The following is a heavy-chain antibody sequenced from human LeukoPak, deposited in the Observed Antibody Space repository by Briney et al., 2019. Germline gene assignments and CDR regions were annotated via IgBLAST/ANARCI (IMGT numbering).Heavy chain of an antibody. V-gene: IGHV4-34*01. J-gene: IGHJ4*02. CDR3: ARSHDYVWGSYRYTSGSFDY. Sequence: KTSETLSLTCAVYGGSFSGYYWSWIRQPPGKGLEWIGEINHSGSTNYNPSLKSRVTISVDTSKNQFSLKLSSVTAADTAVYYCARSHDYVWGSYRYTSGSFDYWGQGTLVTVSS. CDR2: INHSGST. D-gene: IGHD3-16*02. CDR1: GGSFSGYY.